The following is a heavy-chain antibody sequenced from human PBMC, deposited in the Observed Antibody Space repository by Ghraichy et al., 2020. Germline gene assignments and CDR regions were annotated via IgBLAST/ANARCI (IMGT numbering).Heavy chain of an antibody. Sequence: SETLSLTCTVSGGSISSGSYYWSWIRQPAGKGLEWIGRIYTSGSTNYNPSLKSRVTISVDTSKNQFSLKLSSVTAADTAVYYCARDLPGGYSYGFSYYFDYWGQGTLVTVSS. V-gene: IGHV4-61*02. CDR2: IYTSGST. D-gene: IGHD5-18*01. CDR3: ARDLPGGYSYGFSYYFDY. J-gene: IGHJ4*02. CDR1: GGSISSGSYY.